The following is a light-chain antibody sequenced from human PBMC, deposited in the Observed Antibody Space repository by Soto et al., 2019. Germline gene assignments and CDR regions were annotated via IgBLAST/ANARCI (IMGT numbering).Light chain of an antibody. Sequence: DIQMTQSPSSLSASVGDRVTITCQASQDISNYLNWYQQKPGKAPKLLIYDASNLETGVPSRFSGSGSGTDFTLKISRVEAEDVGVYYCMQALRTPITFGQGTRLEI. CDR2: DAS. CDR3: MQALRTPIT. CDR1: QDISNY. V-gene: IGKV1-33*01. J-gene: IGKJ5*01.